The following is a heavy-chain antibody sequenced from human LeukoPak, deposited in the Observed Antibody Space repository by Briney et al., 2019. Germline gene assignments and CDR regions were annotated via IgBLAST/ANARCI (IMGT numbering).Heavy chain of an antibody. CDR2: ISDSGGST. V-gene: IGHV3-23*01. CDR1: GITFSSYA. Sequence: GGSLRLSCAPSGITFSSYAMSWVRQAPGRGLEWVSAISDSGGSTYYADSVKGRFTIYRDNSKNTLYLQMNSLRAEDTAVYYCANQLSSSSHFDYWGQGTLVTVSS. CDR3: ANQLSSSSHFDY. D-gene: IGHD6-6*01. J-gene: IGHJ4*02.